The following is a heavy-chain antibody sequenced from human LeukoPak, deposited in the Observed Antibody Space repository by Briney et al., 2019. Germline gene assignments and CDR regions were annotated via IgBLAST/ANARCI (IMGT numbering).Heavy chain of an antibody. Sequence: PGGSLRLSCAASGFTFSSYGMHWVRQAPGKGLEWVAVIWYDGSNKYYADSVKGRFTISRDNSKNTLYLQMNSLRAEDTAVYYCARGRYNYDSSGAGDAFDIWGQGTMVTVSS. V-gene: IGHV3-33*01. J-gene: IGHJ3*02. D-gene: IGHD3-22*01. CDR3: ARGRYNYDSSGAGDAFDI. CDR1: GFTFSSYG. CDR2: IWYDGSNK.